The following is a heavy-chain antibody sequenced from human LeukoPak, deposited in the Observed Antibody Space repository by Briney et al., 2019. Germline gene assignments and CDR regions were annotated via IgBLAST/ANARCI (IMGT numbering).Heavy chain of an antibody. CDR2: ISSSGSII. CDR3: ARLWTGSPFYSGLGV. Sequence: GGSLRLSCAVSGFTVSSCEMGWVRQAPGKGLEWVSYISSSGSIIYYADSVKGRFTISRDNAKNSLFLQMNSLRAEDTAVYYCARLWTGSPFYSGLGVLGRGGTLTVSS. V-gene: IGHV3-48*03. D-gene: IGHD3/OR15-3a*01. J-gene: IGHJ6*02. CDR1: GFTVSSCE.